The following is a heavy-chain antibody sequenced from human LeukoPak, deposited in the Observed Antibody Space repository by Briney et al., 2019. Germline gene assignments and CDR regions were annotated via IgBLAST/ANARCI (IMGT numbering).Heavy chain of an antibody. CDR1: GFTFDDYA. V-gene: IGHV3-9*01. CDR2: ISWNSGSI. J-gene: IGHJ4*02. D-gene: IGHD5-24*01. CDR3: AKDIVDGYNQGYYFDY. Sequence: PGGSLRLSCAASGFTFDDYAKHWVRQAPGKGLEWVSGISWNSGSIGYADSVKGRFTISRDNAKNSLYLQMNSLRAEDTALYYCAKDIVDGYNQGYYFDYWGQGTLVTVSS.